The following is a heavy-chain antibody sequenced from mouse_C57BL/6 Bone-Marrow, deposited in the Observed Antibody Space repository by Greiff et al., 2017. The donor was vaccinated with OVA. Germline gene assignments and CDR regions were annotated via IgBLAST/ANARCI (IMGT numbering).Heavy chain of an antibody. D-gene: IGHD2-2*01. Sequence: VQLQQPGAELVRPGTSVKLSCKASGYTFTSYWMHWVKQRPGQGLEWIGVIDPSDSYTNYNQKFKGKATLTVDTSSSTAYMQLSSLTSEDSAVYYCARLGVTATFAYWGQGTVVTVSA. J-gene: IGHJ3*01. CDR3: ARLGVTATFAY. V-gene: IGHV1-59*01. CDR2: IDPSDSYT. CDR1: GYTFTSYW.